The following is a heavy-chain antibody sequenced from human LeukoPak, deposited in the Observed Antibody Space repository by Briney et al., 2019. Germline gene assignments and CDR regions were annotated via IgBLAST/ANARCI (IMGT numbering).Heavy chain of an antibody. V-gene: IGHV3-23*01. Sequence: GGSLRLSCAASGFILSSFATTWVRQAPGKGLEWVSSISGSAGSTYYADSVKGRFTISRDNSKNTLYLQMNSLRAEDTAVYYCAKVLGPTRGECYFDYWGQGTLVTVSS. CDR1: GFILSSFA. J-gene: IGHJ4*02. CDR2: ISGSAGST. D-gene: IGHD3-16*01. CDR3: AKVLGPTRGECYFDY.